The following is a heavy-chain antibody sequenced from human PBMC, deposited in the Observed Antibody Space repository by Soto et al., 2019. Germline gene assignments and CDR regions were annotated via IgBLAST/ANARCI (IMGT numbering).Heavy chain of an antibody. D-gene: IGHD3-10*01. V-gene: IGHV3-23*01. J-gene: IGHJ4*02. CDR2: ISGSGGST. CDR3: AKVRDYPAMPHLYYFDY. CDR1: GFTFSSYA. Sequence: EVQLLESGGGLVQPGGSLRLSCAASGFTFSSYAMSWVRQAPGKGLEWVSAISGSGGSTYYADSVKGRFTISRDNSKNTLYLQMNSLRAEDTAVYYCAKVRDYPAMPHLYYFDYWGQGTLVTVSS.